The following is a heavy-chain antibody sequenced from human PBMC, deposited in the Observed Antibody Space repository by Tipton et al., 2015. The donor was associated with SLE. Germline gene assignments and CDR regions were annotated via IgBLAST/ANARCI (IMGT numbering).Heavy chain of an antibody. Sequence: TLSLTCSVSGDSLSGSYWSWVRQPPGERLEWLGYISHNGGTAYNPSLSARVTISVDTSKNQFSLRLSSVTAADSAIYFCARRVSSVSRGGDWLDPWGQGALVIVS. CDR3: ARRVSSVSRGGDWLDP. CDR1: GDSLSGSY. CDR2: ISHNGGT. J-gene: IGHJ5*02. V-gene: IGHV4-59*08. D-gene: IGHD3-10*01.